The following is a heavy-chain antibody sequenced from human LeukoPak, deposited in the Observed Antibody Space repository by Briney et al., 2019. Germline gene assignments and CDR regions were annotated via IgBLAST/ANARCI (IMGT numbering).Heavy chain of an antibody. V-gene: IGHV1-69*05. J-gene: IGHJ4*02. CDR1: GGTFSSYA. Sequence: ASVKVSCKASGGTFSSYAISWVRQAPGQGLEWMGGIIPIFGTANYAQKFQGRVTMTRDMSTSTVYMELSSLRSEDTAVYYCAREWQGSYAFWGQGTLVTVSS. D-gene: IGHD3-16*01. CDR2: IIPIFGTA. CDR3: AREWQGSYAF.